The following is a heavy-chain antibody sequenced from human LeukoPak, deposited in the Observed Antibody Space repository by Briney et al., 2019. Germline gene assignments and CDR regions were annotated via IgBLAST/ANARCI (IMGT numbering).Heavy chain of an antibody. D-gene: IGHD6-13*01. Sequence: GGSLRLSCVASGFTFSDCYMSWIRQAPGKGPEWVAYIKRDASDIYYADSVKGRFTISRDNSKNSLFLHMGSLRVEDTAVYYCARGRGQQHTSHWGQGALVTVSS. J-gene: IGHJ4*02. CDR2: IKRDASDI. CDR3: ARGRGQQHTSH. CDR1: GFTFSDCY. V-gene: IGHV3-11*01.